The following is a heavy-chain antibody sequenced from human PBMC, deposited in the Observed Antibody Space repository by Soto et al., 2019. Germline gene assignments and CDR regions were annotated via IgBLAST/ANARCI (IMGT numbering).Heavy chain of an antibody. J-gene: IGHJ4*02. CDR1: GGSFSGYY. D-gene: IGHD5-12*01. CDR2: INHSGST. Sequence: ETLSLTCAVYGGSFSGYYWSWIRQPPGKGLEWIGEINHSGSTNYNPSLKSRVTISVDTSKNQFSLKLSSVTAADTAVYYCARGFIVATLAIDYWGQGTLVTVSS. V-gene: IGHV4-34*01. CDR3: ARGFIVATLAIDY.